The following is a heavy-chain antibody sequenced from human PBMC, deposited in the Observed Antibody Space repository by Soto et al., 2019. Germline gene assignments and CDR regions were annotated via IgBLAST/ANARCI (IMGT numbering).Heavy chain of an antibody. CDR3: ASGRFYGDYYYGMDV. J-gene: IGHJ6*02. CDR2: INPIFGTA. Sequence: GASVKVSCKASGYTFSGFYMHWVRQAPGQGLEWMGWINPIFGTANYAQKFQGRVTITADESTSTAYMELSSLRSEDTAVYYCASGRFYGDYYYGMDVWGQETTVTVSS. CDR1: GYTFSGFY. D-gene: IGHD3-3*01. V-gene: IGHV1-69*13.